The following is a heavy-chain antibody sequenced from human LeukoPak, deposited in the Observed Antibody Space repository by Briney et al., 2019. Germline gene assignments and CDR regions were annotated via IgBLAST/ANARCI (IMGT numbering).Heavy chain of an antibody. D-gene: IGHD4-17*01. J-gene: IGHJ4*02. V-gene: IGHV3-23*01. CDR2: ISGGGETT. Sequence: RGGSLRLSCAASGFTFNNYAMNWVRQAPGKGLEWVSSISGGGETTYYADSAKGRFTISRDNSQNTLYLQMNSLRAKDTAVYYCARDYADYVGYFFFDYWGQGTLVTVSS. CDR1: GFTFNNYA. CDR3: ARDYADYVGYFFFDY.